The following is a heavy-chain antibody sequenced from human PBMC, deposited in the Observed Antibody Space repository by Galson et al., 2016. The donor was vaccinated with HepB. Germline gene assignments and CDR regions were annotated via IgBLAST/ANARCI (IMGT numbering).Heavy chain of an antibody. CDR1: GFTFSTYW. Sequence: SLRLSCAASGFTFSTYWMTWVRQAPGKGLEWVAHIKEDGSDTYYSGSVKGRFTISRENAKNSLYLQMNSLTAGDTAVYYCARESTGRGVDAFDIWGQGTMVIVSS. CDR3: ARESTGRGVDAFDI. J-gene: IGHJ3*02. CDR2: IKEDGSDT. V-gene: IGHV3-7*01. D-gene: IGHD3-16*01.